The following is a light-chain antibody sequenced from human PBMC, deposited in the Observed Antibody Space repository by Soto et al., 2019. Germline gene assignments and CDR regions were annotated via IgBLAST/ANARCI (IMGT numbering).Light chain of an antibody. CDR2: EVS. Sequence: QSALTQPASVSGSPGQSITISCTGTSSDVGGYDYVSWYQQYPDKAPKLMIFEVSNRPSGVSNRFSGSKSGNTASLTISGLQTEDEADYYCSAYAGSSVPFGGGTKLTVL. CDR3: SAYAGSSVP. CDR1: SSDVGGYDY. V-gene: IGLV2-14*01. J-gene: IGLJ2*01.